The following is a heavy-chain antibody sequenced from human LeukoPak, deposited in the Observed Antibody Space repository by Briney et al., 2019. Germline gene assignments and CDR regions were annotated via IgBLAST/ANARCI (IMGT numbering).Heavy chain of an antibody. CDR2: ISYDGSNK. J-gene: IGHJ6*03. V-gene: IGHV3-30*03. CDR1: GFTFSSYS. CDR3: ARDRGRYYMDV. D-gene: IGHD6-25*01. Sequence: GGSLRLSCAASGFTFSSYSIHWVRQAPGKGLEWVAVISYDGSNKYYADSVKGRFTISRDNSKNSLYLQMNSLRAGDTAVYYCARDRGRYYMDVWGKGTTVTISS.